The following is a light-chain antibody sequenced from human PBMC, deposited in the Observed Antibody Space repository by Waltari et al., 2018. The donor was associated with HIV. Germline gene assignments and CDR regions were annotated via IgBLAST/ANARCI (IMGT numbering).Light chain of an antibody. V-gene: IGKV1-5*03. CDR2: KAS. CDR1: QIIDNW. Sequence: DAQITQPPPTLSAGGVDTATVTCRASQIIDNWLAWYQQKPGKSPKLLIYKASYLESGVPSRFSGSVSGADFTLIIDGLQPDDFATYYCQQYNSHSYAFGQGTKVDVK. J-gene: IGKJ2*01. CDR3: QQYNSHSYA.